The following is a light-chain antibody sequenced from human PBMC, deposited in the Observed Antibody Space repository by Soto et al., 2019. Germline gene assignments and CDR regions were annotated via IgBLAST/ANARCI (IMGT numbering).Light chain of an antibody. CDR3: SSYTSSSTL. Sequence: QSALTQPASVSGSPGQSITISCTGTSSDVGGYNYVSWYQQHPGKAPKLMIYDVSNRPSGVSNRFSGSKSGNTASLTISGLQAEDEADYYCSSYTSSSTLFGTGTKLNVL. J-gene: IGLJ1*01. CDR2: DVS. CDR1: SSDVGGYNY. V-gene: IGLV2-14*01.